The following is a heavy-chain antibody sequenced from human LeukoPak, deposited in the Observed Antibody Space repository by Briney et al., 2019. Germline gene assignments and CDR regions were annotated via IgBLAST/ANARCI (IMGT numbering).Heavy chain of an antibody. CDR1: GFTFSSYA. Sequence: GGSLRLSCAASGFTFSSYAMHWVRQAPGKGLEWVAVISYDGSNKYYADSVKGRFTISRDNSKNTLYLQMNSLRAEDTAVYYCARSRIQLWRYFDYWGQEPWSPSPQ. V-gene: IGHV3-30-3*01. CDR2: ISYDGSNK. J-gene: IGHJ4*01. CDR3: ARSRIQLWRYFDY. D-gene: IGHD5-18*01.